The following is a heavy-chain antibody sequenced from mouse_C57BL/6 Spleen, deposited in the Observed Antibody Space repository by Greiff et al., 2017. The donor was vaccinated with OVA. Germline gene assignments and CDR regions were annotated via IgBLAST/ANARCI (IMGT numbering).Heavy chain of an antibody. D-gene: IGHD1-1*01. Sequence: EVMLVESEGGLVQPGSSMKLSCTASGFTFSDYYMAWVRQVPEKGLEWVANINYDGSSTYYLDSLKSRFIISRDNAKNILYLQMSSLKSEDTATYYCARGGSSYGWYFDVWGTGTTVTVSS. V-gene: IGHV5-16*01. CDR2: INYDGSST. CDR1: GFTFSDYY. CDR3: ARGGSSYGWYFDV. J-gene: IGHJ1*03.